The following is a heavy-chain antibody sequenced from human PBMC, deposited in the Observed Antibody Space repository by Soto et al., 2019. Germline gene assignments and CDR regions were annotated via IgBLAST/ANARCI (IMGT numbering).Heavy chain of an antibody. Sequence: QVQLVESGGGVVQPGRSLRLSCAASGFTFSSYGMHWVRQAPGKGLEWVAVISYDGSNKYYADSVKGRLTISRDNSKNTMYLQMNSLRAEDTAVYYCAKDVLRFLEWLAFYGMDVWGQGTTVTVSS. J-gene: IGHJ6*02. CDR3: AKDVLRFLEWLAFYGMDV. D-gene: IGHD3-3*01. CDR1: GFTFSSYG. V-gene: IGHV3-30*18. CDR2: ISYDGSNK.